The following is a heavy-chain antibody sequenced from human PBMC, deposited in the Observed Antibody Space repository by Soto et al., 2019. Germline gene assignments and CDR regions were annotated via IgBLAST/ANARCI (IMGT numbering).Heavy chain of an antibody. CDR3: EKALIVVLPAAHPRYYYYGMDV. CDR1: GFTFSSYC. CDR2: ISYDGRNK. V-gene: IGHV3-30*18. D-gene: IGHD2-2*01. Sequence: GGSLRLSCAASGFTFSSYCMHWVRQAPGKGLELVAVISYDGRNKYYADSVKGRITISTDNSKKTLLLQMNSQRAEDTAVDYCEKALIVVLPAAHPRYYYYGMDVWGQGTTVTVSS. J-gene: IGHJ6*02.